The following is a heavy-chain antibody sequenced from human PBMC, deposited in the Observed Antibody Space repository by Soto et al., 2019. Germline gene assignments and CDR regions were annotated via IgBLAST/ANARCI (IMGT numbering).Heavy chain of an antibody. J-gene: IGHJ4*02. CDR2: IKSNIDGGTA. CDR1: GFTFTNAW. Sequence: GGSRRLSCAAAGFTFTNAWMSWVRQAPGKGLEWVGRIKSNIDGGTAGYSAPVKGRFTFSRDDSTNMLYLQMNSLKTEDTAVYYCSTFSLFGVNTHAEDYWGQATLVTVSS. CDR3: STFSLFGVNTHAEDY. D-gene: IGHD3-3*01. V-gene: IGHV3-15*01.